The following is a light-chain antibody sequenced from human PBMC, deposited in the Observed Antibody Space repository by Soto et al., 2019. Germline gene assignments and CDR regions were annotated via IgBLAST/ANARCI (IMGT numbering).Light chain of an antibody. CDR2: DVS. V-gene: IGLV2-14*03. Sequence: QSVLTQPASVSGSPGQSITISCTGTSSDVGAYNYDSWYQQHHPGEAPKLIIYDVSHRPSGVSNRFSGSKSGNTASLTISGFQTEDEADYYCRSYTSATTYVFGTGTKVTVL. J-gene: IGLJ1*01. CDR3: RSYTSATTYV. CDR1: SSDVGAYNY.